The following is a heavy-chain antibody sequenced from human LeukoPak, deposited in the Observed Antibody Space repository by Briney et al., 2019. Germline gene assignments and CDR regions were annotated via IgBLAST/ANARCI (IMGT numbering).Heavy chain of an antibody. J-gene: IGHJ4*02. CDR1: GGTFISYA. Sequence: ASVKVSCKASGGTFISYAISWVRQAPGQGLEWMGGIIPIFGTANYAQKFQGRVTITADESTSTAYMELSSLRSEDTAVYYCARAAFTAQVGFDYWGQGTLVTVSS. D-gene: IGHD2-21*02. V-gene: IGHV1-69*13. CDR2: IIPIFGTA. CDR3: ARAAFTAQVGFDY.